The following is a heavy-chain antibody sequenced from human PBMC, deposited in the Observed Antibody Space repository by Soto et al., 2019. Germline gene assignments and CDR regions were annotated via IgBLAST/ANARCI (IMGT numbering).Heavy chain of an antibody. CDR3: ARDTDGLHY. J-gene: IGHJ4*02. V-gene: IGHV3-74*01. CDR2: INTDGSIT. Sequence: GGSLRLACAASGLIFSNYKMHWVRQAPGKGLVWVSRINTDGSITDYADSAKGRFTVSRDNPKNTLYLQMNSLRAEDTAVYYCARDTDGLHYWGQGTLVTVSS. CDR1: GLIFSNYK.